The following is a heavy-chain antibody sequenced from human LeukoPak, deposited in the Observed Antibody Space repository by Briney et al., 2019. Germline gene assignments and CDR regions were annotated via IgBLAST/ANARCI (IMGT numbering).Heavy chain of an antibody. Sequence: PSETLSLTCTVSGGSISRYYWSWIRQPPGKGLEWVGYIYYSGSTNYNPSLKSRATISVETSKNQFSLKLNSVTAADTAVYYCARLDSSCLNDYFGYWGEGELVTVSS. V-gene: IGHV4-59*08. CDR3: ARLDSSCLNDYFGY. J-gene: IGHJ4*02. D-gene: IGHD6-19*01. CDR1: GGSISRYY. CDR2: IYYSGST.